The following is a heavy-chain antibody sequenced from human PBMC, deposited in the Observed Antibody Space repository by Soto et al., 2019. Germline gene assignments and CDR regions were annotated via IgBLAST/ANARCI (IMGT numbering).Heavy chain of an antibody. CDR1: GGSFSGYY. D-gene: IGHD6-19*01. CDR2: INHSGST. V-gene: IGHV4-34*01. J-gene: IGHJ6*03. CDR3: ARGRGAVAGRYYMDV. Sequence: PSETLSLTCAVYGGSFSGYYWSWIRQPPGKGLEWIGEINHSGSTNYNPSLKSRVTISVDTSKNQFSLKLSSVTAADTAVYYCARGRGAVAGRYYMDVWGKGTTVTVPS.